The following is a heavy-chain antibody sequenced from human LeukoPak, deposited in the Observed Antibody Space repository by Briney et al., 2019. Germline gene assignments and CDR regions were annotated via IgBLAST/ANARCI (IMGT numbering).Heavy chain of an antibody. CDR2: IHSGGNT. CDR1: GFTVSSNY. D-gene: IGHD3-9*01. CDR3: ASGRNILTGYYTADY. J-gene: IGHJ4*02. V-gene: IGHV3-53*01. Sequence: GGSLRLSCAASGFTVSSNYMSWVRQAPGKGLEWVSVIHSGGNTYYADSVKGRFTISRDNSKNTLYLQMNSLRAEDTAVYYCASGRNILTGYYTADYWGQGTLVTVSS.